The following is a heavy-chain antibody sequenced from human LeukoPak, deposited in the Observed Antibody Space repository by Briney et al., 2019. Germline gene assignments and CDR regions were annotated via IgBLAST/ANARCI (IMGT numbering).Heavy chain of an antibody. CDR2: IYSGGST. D-gene: IGHD1-26*01. V-gene: IGHV3-53*01. CDR1: GFTVSSNY. CDR3: AKKWGVGTTTLDYFDY. Sequence: GGSLRLSCAASGFTVSSNYMSWVRQAPGKGLEWVSVIYSGGSTYYADSVKGRFTISRDNSKNTLYLQMNSLTDEDTAVYYCAKKWGVGTTTLDYFDYWGQGTLVTVSS. J-gene: IGHJ4*02.